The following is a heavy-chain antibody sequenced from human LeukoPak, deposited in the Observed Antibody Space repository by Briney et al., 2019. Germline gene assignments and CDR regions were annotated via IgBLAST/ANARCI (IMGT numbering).Heavy chain of an antibody. CDR3: ASVKGGVGATFDY. V-gene: IGHV4-59*01. Sequence: SETLSLTFTVSGGSISSYYWSWIRQPPGKGLEWIGYIYYSGSANYNPSLKSRVTISVDTSKNQFSLKLSSVTAADTAVYYCASVKGGVGATFDYWGQGTLVTVSS. J-gene: IGHJ4*02. D-gene: IGHD1-26*01. CDR2: IYYSGSA. CDR1: GGSISSYY.